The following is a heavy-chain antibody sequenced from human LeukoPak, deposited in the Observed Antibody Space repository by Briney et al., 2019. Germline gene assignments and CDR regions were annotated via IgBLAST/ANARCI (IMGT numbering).Heavy chain of an antibody. J-gene: IGHJ4*02. D-gene: IGHD2-15*01. CDR2: IIPILGIA. CDR1: GGTFSSYA. Sequence: ASVKVSCKASGGTFSSYAISWVRQAPGQGLEWMGRIIPILGIANYAQKFQGRVTITADKSTGTAYMELSSLRSEDTAVYYCARRGSSSDYWGQGTLVTVSS. CDR3: ARRGSSSDY. V-gene: IGHV1-69*04.